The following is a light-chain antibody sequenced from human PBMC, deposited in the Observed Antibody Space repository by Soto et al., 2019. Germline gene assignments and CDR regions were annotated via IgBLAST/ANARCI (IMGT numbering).Light chain of an antibody. Sequence: EIVMTRSPATLSVAPGGRATLSCKASQSIRTNLAWYQQKPGQAPRLLIYGASTRATAIPPRFSGSGSGTEFTLTISSLQSEDFAVYYCQQYNNWPITFGQGTRLEIK. CDR3: QQYNNWPIT. CDR1: QSIRTN. J-gene: IGKJ5*01. V-gene: IGKV3-15*01. CDR2: GAS.